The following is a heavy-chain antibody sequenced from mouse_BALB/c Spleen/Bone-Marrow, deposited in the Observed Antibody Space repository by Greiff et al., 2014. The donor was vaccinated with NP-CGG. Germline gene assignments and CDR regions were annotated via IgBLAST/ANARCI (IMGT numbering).Heavy chain of an antibody. CDR3: ARYGSSPYYAMDY. CDR1: GYTFTDYN. J-gene: IGHJ4*01. Sequence: VQLQQSGPELVKPGASVKISCKASGYTFTDYNMHWVKLSHGKSLEWIGYIYPYNGGTGYNQKFKSKATLTVDNSSSTAYMELRSLTSEDSAVYYCARYGSSPYYAMDYWGQGTSVTVSS. V-gene: IGHV1S29*02. D-gene: IGHD1-1*01. CDR2: IYPYNGGT.